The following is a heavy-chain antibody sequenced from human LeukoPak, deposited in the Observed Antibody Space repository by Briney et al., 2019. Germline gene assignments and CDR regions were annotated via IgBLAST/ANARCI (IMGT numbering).Heavy chain of an antibody. D-gene: IGHD3-10*01. Sequence: ASVKVSCKASGYTFTSYYMHWVRQAPGQGLEWMGIINPSGGSTSYAQKFQGRVTMTTDTSTSTAYMELRSLRSDDTAVYYCARVWFPPKPGKYYYGSGSPTRDNWFDPWGQGTLVTVSS. CDR1: GYTFTSYY. V-gene: IGHV1-46*01. CDR3: ARVWFPPKPGKYYYGSGSPTRDNWFDP. CDR2: INPSGGST. J-gene: IGHJ5*02.